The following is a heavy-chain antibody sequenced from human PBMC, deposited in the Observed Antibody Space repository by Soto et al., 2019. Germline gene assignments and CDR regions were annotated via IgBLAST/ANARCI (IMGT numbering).Heavy chain of an antibody. CDR2: IYYSGST. D-gene: IGHD2-2*01. V-gene: IGHV4-31*01. CDR1: GGSISSGGYY. CDR3: ARDQGYCSSTSCAQDAFDI. J-gene: IGHJ3*02. Sequence: QVQLQESGPGLVKPSQTLSLTCTVSGGSISSGGYYWSWIRQHPGKGLEWIGYIYYSGSTYYNPHLKNQVTISVDTSKNQFSLKLSSVTAADTAVYYCARDQGYCSSTSCAQDAFDIWGQGTMVTVSS.